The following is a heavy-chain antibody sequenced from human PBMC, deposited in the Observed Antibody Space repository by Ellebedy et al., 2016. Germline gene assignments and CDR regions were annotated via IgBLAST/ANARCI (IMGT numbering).Heavy chain of an antibody. CDR2: ISSSSSTI. CDR3: ARGGYCGGDCYYNWFDP. V-gene: IGHV3-48*02. CDR1: GFTFSSYS. Sequence: GESLKISCAASGFTFSSYSMNWVRQAPGKGLEWVSYISSSSSTIYYADSVKGRFTTSRDNAKNSLYLQMNSLRDEDTAVYYCARGGYCGGDCYYNWFDPWGQGTLVTVSS. J-gene: IGHJ5*02. D-gene: IGHD2-21*02.